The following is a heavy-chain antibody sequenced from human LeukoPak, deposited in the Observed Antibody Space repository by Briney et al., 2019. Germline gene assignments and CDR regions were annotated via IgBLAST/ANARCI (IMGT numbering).Heavy chain of an antibody. Sequence: SETLSLTCAVSGYSISSGYYWGWIRQPPGKGLEWIGNIYHSGSTYYNPSLKSRVTISVDTSKNQFSLKLNSVTAAGTAVYYCARHSIAAGGRHWFDPWGQGTLVTVSS. J-gene: IGHJ5*02. V-gene: IGHV4-38-2*01. D-gene: IGHD6-13*01. CDR3: ARHSIAAGGRHWFDP. CDR1: GYSISSGYY. CDR2: IYHSGST.